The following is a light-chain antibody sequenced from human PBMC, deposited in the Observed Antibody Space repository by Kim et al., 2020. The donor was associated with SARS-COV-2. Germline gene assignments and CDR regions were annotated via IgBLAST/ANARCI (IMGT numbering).Light chain of an antibody. J-gene: IGKJ1*01. V-gene: IGKV1-5*03. CDR2: KTS. CDR1: QSISTW. Sequence: SAAVGDGVTITCRASQSISTWLAWYQQKPGRAPKLLIHKTSSLEPGVSSRFSGSGSGTEFTLTISSLQPDDYATYYCQRYNTPPWTFGQGTKLEI. CDR3: QRYNTPPWT.